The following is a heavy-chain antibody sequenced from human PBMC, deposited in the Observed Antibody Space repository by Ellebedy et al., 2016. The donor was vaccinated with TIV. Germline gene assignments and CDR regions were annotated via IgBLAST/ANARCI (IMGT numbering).Heavy chain of an antibody. CDR2: IIPIFGTA. V-gene: IGHV1-69*13. J-gene: IGHJ6*02. Sequence: SVKVSXKASGYTFTNYGISWVRQAPGQGLEWMGGIIPIFGTANYAQKFQGRVTITADESTSTAYMELSSLRSEDTAVYYCARDEWVGYCSGGSCSPYGMDVWGQGTTVTVSS. CDR1: GYTFTNYG. CDR3: ARDEWVGYCSGGSCSPYGMDV. D-gene: IGHD2-15*01.